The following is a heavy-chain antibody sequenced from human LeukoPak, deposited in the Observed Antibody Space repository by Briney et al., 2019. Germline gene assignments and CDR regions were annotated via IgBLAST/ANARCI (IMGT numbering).Heavy chain of an antibody. Sequence: GASVKVSCKASGYTFTGYFMHWVRQAPGQGLEWMGWINPNSGGTNYAQKFQGRVTMTGDTSISTAYMDLSSLRSDDTAVYYCARYYYDSSGYYVHLDYWSQGTLVTVSS. CDR1: GYTFTGYF. CDR2: INPNSGGT. CDR3: ARYYYDSSGYYVHLDY. J-gene: IGHJ4*02. V-gene: IGHV1-2*02. D-gene: IGHD3-22*01.